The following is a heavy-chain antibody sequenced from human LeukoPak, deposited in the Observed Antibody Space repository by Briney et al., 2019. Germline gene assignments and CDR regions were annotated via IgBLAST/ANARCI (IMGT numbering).Heavy chain of an antibody. CDR3: ARLHYGGNYGYYYYYMDV. V-gene: IGHV4-39*01. D-gene: IGHD4-23*01. CDR1: GVSISGSYYY. CDR2: INHSGST. Sequence: PSETLSLTCAVSGVSISGSYYYWGWIRQPPGKGLEWIGEINHSGSTNYNPSLKSRVTISVDTSKNQFSLKLSSVTAADTAVYYCARLHYGGNYGYYYYYMDVWGKGTTVTISS. J-gene: IGHJ6*03.